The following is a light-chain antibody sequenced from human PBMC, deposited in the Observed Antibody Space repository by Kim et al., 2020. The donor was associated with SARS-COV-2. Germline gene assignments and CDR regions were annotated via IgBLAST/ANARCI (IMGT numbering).Light chain of an antibody. Sequence: PGERATLSCRASQSVSSSYLVWYQQKPGQAPRLLIYGASSRATGIPDRFSGSGSGTDFTLTISRLEPEDFAVYYCQQYGTSPLTFGGGTKVDIK. CDR3: QQYGTSPLT. CDR2: GAS. V-gene: IGKV3-20*01. J-gene: IGKJ4*01. CDR1: QSVSSSY.